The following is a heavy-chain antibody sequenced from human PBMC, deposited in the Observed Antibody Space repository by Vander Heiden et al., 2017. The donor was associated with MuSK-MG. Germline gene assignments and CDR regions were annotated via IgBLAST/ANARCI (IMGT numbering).Heavy chain of an antibody. D-gene: IGHD1-26*01. CDR1: GYSITSGFQ. CDR3: ARVGAIVGTNQWFDP. V-gene: IGHV4-38-2*02. J-gene: IGHJ5*02. CDR2: THHSGTT. Sequence: QVQLQESGPGLMKSSETLSLTCSVSGYSITSGFQWGWIRQPPGKGPEWIGTTHHSGTTYYNPSLKSRVTISVDTSKNQFSLKLSSVTAADTAVYYCARVGAIVGTNQWFDPWGQGTLVTVSS.